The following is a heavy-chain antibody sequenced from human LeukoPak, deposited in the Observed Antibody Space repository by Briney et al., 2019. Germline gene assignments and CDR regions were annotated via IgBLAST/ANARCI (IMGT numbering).Heavy chain of an antibody. CDR1: GGSFSGYY. D-gene: IGHD6-13*01. J-gene: IGHJ4*02. Sequence: SETLSLTCAVYGGSFSGYYWSWIRQPPGKGLEWIGEINHSGSTNYNPSLKSRVTISVDTSKNQFSLKLSSVTAADTAVYYCARGGIAAAGTFDYWGQGTLVTVSS. CDR3: ARGGIAAAGTFDY. CDR2: INHSGST. V-gene: IGHV4-34*01.